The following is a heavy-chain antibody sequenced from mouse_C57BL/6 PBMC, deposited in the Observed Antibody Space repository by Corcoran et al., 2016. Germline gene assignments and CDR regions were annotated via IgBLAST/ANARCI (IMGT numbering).Heavy chain of an antibody. CDR1: GYTFTDYE. V-gene: IGHV1-15*01. CDR2: IDPETGGT. CDR3: TREGLYYYGSSRDY. D-gene: IGHD1-1*01. Sequence: QVQLQQSGAELVSPWASVTLSCKASGYTFTDYEMHWVKQTPVHGLVWIGAIDPETGGTAYNQKFKGKAILTADKSSRTAYMELRSLTSEDSAVYYCTREGLYYYGSSRDYWGQGTTLTVSS. J-gene: IGHJ2*01.